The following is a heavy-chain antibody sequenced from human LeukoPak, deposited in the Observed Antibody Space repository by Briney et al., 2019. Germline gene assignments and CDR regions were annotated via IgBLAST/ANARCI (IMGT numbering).Heavy chain of an antibody. CDR1: GNYW. CDR3: VKDPDPRYCSSTSCSPI. V-gene: IGHV3-23*01. D-gene: IGHD2-2*01. CDR2: IAGGGSST. Sequence: GGSLRLSCAASGNYWMHWVRQAPGKGLEWVSVIAGGGSSTYYADSVKGRFTISRDNSKNTLYLQMNSLRVEDTAVYYCVKDPDPRYCSSTSCSPIWGQGTMVTVSS. J-gene: IGHJ3*02.